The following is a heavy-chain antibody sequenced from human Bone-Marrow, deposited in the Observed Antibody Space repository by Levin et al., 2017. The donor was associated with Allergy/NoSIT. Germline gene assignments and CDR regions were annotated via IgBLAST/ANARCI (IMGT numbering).Heavy chain of an antibody. J-gene: IGHJ3*02. CDR1: GILVTTKY. Sequence: PGGSLRLSCVASGILVTTKYMTWVRQAPRKGLEWVSVIYSGGSTIYADSVKGRFTISRDKSTNTVFLQMNTLRAEDTAVYYCAVSELVGVTAGFDIWGQGTMVTVSS. CDR3: AVSELVGVTAGFDI. V-gene: IGHV3-53*01. CDR2: IYSGGST. D-gene: IGHD1-26*01.